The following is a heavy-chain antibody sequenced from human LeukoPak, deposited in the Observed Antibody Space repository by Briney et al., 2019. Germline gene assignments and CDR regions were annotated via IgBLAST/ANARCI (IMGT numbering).Heavy chain of an antibody. Sequence: SETLSLTCTVSGASISSSIYYWGWIRPPPGKGLEWIGSIYYSGSTYYKPSLKSRVTISVDTSKDQFSLKLSSVTAADTAVYYCARRPAVIGAFDIWGQGTVVTVSS. CDR2: IYYSGST. J-gene: IGHJ3*02. D-gene: IGHD3-22*01. CDR1: GASISSSIYY. CDR3: ARRPAVIGAFDI. V-gene: IGHV4-39*01.